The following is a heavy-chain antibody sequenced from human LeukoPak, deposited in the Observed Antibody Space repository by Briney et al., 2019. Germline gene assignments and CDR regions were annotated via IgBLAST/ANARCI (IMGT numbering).Heavy chain of an antibody. CDR2: IYTSGST. CDR1: GGSISSYY. CDR3: ARAGNPYTGYSSSWYYYYYMDV. V-gene: IGHV4-4*07. Sequence: PSETLSLTCTVSGGSISSYYWSWIRQPAGKGLEWIGRIYTSGSTNYNPSLKSRVTTSVDTSKNQFSLKLSSVTAADTAVYYCARAGNPYTGYSSSWYYYYYMDVWGKGTTVTVSS. D-gene: IGHD6-13*01. J-gene: IGHJ6*03.